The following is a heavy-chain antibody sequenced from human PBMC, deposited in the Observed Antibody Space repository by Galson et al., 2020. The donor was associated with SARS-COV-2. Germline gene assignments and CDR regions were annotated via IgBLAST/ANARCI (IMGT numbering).Heavy chain of an antibody. J-gene: IGHJ6*02. CDR2: IYYSGST. CDR3: ARDRAVTTLHGGYYYGMDV. Sequence: ETSETLSLTCTVSGGSISSGDYYWSWIRQPPGKGLEWIGYIYYSGSTYYNPSHKSRVTISVDTSKNQFSLKLSSVTAADTAVYYCARDRAVTTLHGGYYYGMDVWGQGTTVTVSS. V-gene: IGHV4-30-4*01. CDR1: GGSISSGDYY. D-gene: IGHD4-17*01.